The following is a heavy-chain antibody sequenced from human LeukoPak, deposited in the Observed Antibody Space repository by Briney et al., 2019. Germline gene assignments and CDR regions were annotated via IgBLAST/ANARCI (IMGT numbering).Heavy chain of an antibody. J-gene: IGHJ5*02. Sequence: GGSLRLSCAASGFAVNSNYESWVRQAPGKGLEWLSVIYSTGTTFYADSVKGRFTISRDNSKNTVYLQMNSLRPEDTAVYYCARDRGPGWFDPWGQGTLVTVSS. V-gene: IGHV3-66*03. CDR1: GFAVNSNY. D-gene: IGHD3-10*01. CDR3: ARDRGPGWFDP. CDR2: IYSTGTT.